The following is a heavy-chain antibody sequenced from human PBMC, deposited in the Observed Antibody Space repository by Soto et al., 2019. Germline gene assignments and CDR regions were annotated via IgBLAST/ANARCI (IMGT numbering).Heavy chain of an antibody. CDR1: GGSISSSSYY. CDR3: ADGTNRVAATPNRWFDP. D-gene: IGHD2-15*01. V-gene: IGHV4-39*01. CDR2: IYYIGST. Sequence: SETLSLTCTVSGGSISSSSYYWGWIRQPPGKGLEWIGSIYYIGSTYYNPSLKSRVTISVETSNNQFSLKLGSVTAADTAVYYCADGTNRVAATPNRWFDPWGQGTLVTVSS. J-gene: IGHJ5*02.